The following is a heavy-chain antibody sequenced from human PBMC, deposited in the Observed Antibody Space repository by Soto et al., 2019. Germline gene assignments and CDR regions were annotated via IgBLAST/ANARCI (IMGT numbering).Heavy chain of an antibody. J-gene: IGHJ4*02. D-gene: IGHD3-3*01. CDR1: GFTVSSNY. CDR2: IYSGGST. V-gene: IGHV3-53*04. Sequence: EVQLVESGGGLVQPGGSLRLSCAASGFTVSSNYMSWVRQAPGKGLEWVSVIYSGGSTYYADYVKGRFTISRHNSKNTLYLQMNRLSAEDTAVYYCHGRCLDWLLSKTFDYWGQGTLVTVSS. CDR3: HGRCLDWLLSKTFDY.